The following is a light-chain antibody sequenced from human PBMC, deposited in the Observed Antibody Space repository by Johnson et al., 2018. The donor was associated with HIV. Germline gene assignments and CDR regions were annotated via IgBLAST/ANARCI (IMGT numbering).Light chain of an antibody. CDR3: GTWDSSLRAYV. J-gene: IGLJ1*01. Sequence: QPVLTQPPSVSAAPGQKVTISCSGSSSNIGNNYVSWYQQFQGTAPKLLIYENNKRPSGIPDRFSASKSATTATLGITGLQTVDEADYYCGTWDSSLRAYVFGTGTKVTVL. V-gene: IGLV1-51*02. CDR1: SSNIGNNY. CDR2: ENN.